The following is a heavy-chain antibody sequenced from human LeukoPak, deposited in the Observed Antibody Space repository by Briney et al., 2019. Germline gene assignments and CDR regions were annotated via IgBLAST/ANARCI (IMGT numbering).Heavy chain of an antibody. D-gene: IGHD2-21*01. J-gene: IGHJ4*02. CDR1: GFTFSTYA. Sequence: PGGSLRLSCTASGFTFSTYAMQWVRQAPGKGLEYVSSISRSGGGTYYADSVKGRFTISRDNSKNTLYLQMGSLRTEDMAVYYCARDACGGTCYTQPPDYWGQGTLVTVSS. CDR2: ISRSGGGT. CDR3: ARDACGGTCYTQPPDY. V-gene: IGHV3-64*02.